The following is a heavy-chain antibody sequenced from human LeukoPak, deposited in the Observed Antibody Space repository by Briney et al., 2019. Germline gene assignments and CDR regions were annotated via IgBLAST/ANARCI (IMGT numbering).Heavy chain of an antibody. J-gene: IGHJ4*02. CDR1: GFTFSNYM. CDR2: ISGSGGST. Sequence: PGGSLRLSCAASGFTFSNYMMHWVRQAPGKGLVWVSTISGSGGSTYYADSVKGRFTISRDNSKNTLYLQMNSLRAEDTAVYYCAKSAYYDSSGFYREYYFDYWGQGTLVTVSS. CDR3: AKSAYYDSSGFYREYYFDY. D-gene: IGHD3-22*01. V-gene: IGHV3-23*01.